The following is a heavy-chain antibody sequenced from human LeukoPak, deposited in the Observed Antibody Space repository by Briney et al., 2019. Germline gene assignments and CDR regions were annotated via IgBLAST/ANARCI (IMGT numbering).Heavy chain of an antibody. CDR2: INHSGST. J-gene: IGHJ4*02. V-gene: IGHV4-34*01. CDR3: ARGIAARPMASHYFDY. CDR1: GGSFSGYY. Sequence: SETLSLTCAVYGGSFSGYYWSWIRQPPGKGLEWIGEINHSGSTNYNPSLKSRVTISVDTSKNQFSRKLSSVTAADTAVYYCARGIAARPMASHYFDYWGQGTLVTVSS. D-gene: IGHD6-6*01.